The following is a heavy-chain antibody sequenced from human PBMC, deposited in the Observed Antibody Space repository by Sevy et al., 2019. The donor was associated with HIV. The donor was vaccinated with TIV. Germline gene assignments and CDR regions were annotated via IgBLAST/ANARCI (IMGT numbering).Heavy chain of an antibody. CDR2: MNQDGTER. CDR1: GFSFSTYW. D-gene: IGHD3-16*01. V-gene: IGHV3-7*01. CDR3: VREGLGVFSYSLDC. Sequence: GGSLRLSCATSGFSFSTYWMTWVRQAPGKGLEWVASMNQDGTERDYVDSVKGRFTITRDNTKTLLFLQMNSLSAEDTGVYYCVREGLGVFSYSLDCWGQGTLVTVSS. J-gene: IGHJ4*02.